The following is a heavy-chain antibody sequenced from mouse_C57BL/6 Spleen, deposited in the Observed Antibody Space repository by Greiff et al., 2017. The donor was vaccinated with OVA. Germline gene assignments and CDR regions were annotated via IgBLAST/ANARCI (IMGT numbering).Heavy chain of an antibody. V-gene: IGHV5-4*01. D-gene: IGHD1-1*01. J-gene: IGHJ3*01. CDR2: ISDGGSYT. Sequence: EVQLVESGGGLVKPGGSLKLSCAASGFTFSSYAMSWVRQTPEKRLEWVATISDGGSYTYYPDNVKGRFTISRDNAKNNLYLQMSHLKSEDTAMYYCAREYYGSSSLFAYWGQGTLVTVSA. CDR1: GFTFSSYA. CDR3: AREYYGSSSLFAY.